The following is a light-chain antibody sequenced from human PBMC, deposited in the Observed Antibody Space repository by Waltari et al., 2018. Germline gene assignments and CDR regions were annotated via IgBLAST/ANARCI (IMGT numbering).Light chain of an antibody. CDR3: SSYIRISASWV. CDR1: SSDVCGSNH. Sequence: QSALTQPVPVSGSPGQSIAISCTGTSSDVCGSNHVSSYQHHPGKAPKLMIYEVTKRPSGVSNRFSGSGSGNTASLTISGLQSEDEAYYYCSSYIRISASWVFGGGTKLTVL. CDR2: EVT. J-gene: IGLJ3*02. V-gene: IGLV2-14*01.